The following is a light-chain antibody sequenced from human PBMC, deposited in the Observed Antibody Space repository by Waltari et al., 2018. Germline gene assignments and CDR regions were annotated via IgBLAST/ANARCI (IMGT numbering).Light chain of an antibody. CDR1: ANIRTK. CDR3: QQYSDWPT. J-gene: IGKJ1*01. CDR2: GAS. Sequence: TQSPAALSVSPGEPATLSRRASANIRTKLAWYQQRPGQAPRLLIYGASPWATGIPDRFSGSGSETEFTLTITSLQSEDFGVYYCQQYSDWPTFGQGTKVEIK. V-gene: IGKV3-15*01.